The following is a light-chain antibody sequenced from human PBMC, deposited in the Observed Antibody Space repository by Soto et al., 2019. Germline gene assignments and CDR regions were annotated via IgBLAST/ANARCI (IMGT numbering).Light chain of an antibody. CDR3: QQYSGSPIT. CDR2: GAS. Sequence: EIVLTQSPGTLSLSPGERSTLSCRASQSVRSSYFAWYQQKPGQAPRLLIFGASTRAPGIPDRFSGSGSGTDFTLTIAGLEPADSGMYYCQQYSGSPITFGHGTRLEIK. CDR1: QSVRSSY. V-gene: IGKV3-20*01. J-gene: IGKJ5*01.